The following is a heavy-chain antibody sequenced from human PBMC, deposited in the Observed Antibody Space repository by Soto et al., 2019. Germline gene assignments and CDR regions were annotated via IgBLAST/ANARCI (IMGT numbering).Heavy chain of an antibody. J-gene: IGHJ4*02. CDR2: IIPIFGTA. CDR1: GGTFSSYA. Sequence: SVKVSCKVSGGTFSSYAISWVRQAPGQGLEWMGGIIPIFGTANYAQKFQGRVTITADESTSTAYMELSSLRSEDTAVYYCARGTLSRLSPLRLDYWGQGPLVTVSS. V-gene: IGHV1-69*13. CDR3: ARGTLSRLSPLRLDY. D-gene: IGHD6-6*01.